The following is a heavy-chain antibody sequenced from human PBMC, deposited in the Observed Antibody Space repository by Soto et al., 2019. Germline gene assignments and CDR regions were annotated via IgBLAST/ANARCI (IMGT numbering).Heavy chain of an antibody. J-gene: IGHJ6*02. CDR3: ARGHSPSIENGYYNYYFYYGMDV. CDR2: IIPMFSTA. D-gene: IGHD3-9*01. Sequence: QVQLVQSGAEVKKPGSSVKVSCQTSGGTFSSSYAITWVRQAPGQGLEWSGGIIPMFSTASYSQTFQDRVTITADKCASTVCMGVSGLKAGDTAVYYCARGHSPSIENGYYNYYFYYGMDVWGQGTTVTVSS. CDR1: GGTFSSSYA. V-gene: IGHV1-69*06.